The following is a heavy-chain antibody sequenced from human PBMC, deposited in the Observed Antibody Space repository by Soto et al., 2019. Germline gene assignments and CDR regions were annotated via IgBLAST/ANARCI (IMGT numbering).Heavy chain of an antibody. J-gene: IGHJ4*02. Sequence: QVQLVQSGVEVEKPGASVKVSCTASGYTFTGYGISWVRQAPGQGLEWMGWISAYNGDTNYAQKYECRITMTTDTSTSTAYMELRSLTSDDTAVYYCARYVPTVTTGVPDYWGQGTLVTVSS. V-gene: IGHV1-18*01. CDR1: GYTFTGYG. CDR2: ISAYNGDT. D-gene: IGHD4-17*01. CDR3: ARYVPTVTTGVPDY.